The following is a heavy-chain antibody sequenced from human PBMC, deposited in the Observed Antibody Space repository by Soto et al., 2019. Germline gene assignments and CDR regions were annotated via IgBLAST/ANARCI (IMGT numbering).Heavy chain of an antibody. V-gene: IGHV4-31*03. CDR1: GGSISSGGYY. CDR3: ARGVGYDFWSGFDY. Sequence: QVQLQESGPGLVKPSQTLSLTCTVSGGSISSGGYYWSWIRQNPGKGLEWIGYIYYSGSTYYNPSLKSRVTISVDTSKTQFSLMLSSVTAADTAVYYCARGVGYDFWSGFDYWGQGTLVTVSS. CDR2: IYYSGST. D-gene: IGHD3-3*01. J-gene: IGHJ4*02.